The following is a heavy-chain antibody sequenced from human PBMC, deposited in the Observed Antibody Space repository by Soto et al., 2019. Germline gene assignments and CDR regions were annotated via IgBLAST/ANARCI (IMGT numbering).Heavy chain of an antibody. CDR2: ISDGGSNK. D-gene: IGHD6-19*01. CDR1: GFTFSSYA. CDR3: AKDHISRWLPAGFGMDV. V-gene: IGHV3-30*18. Sequence: PGGSLRLSCAASGFTFSSYAMSLVRQAPGKGLEWVAAISDGGSNKYYADSVKGRFTISRDNSKNTLYLQMNSLRAEDTAVYYCAKDHISRWLPAGFGMDVWGQGTTVTVSS. J-gene: IGHJ6*02.